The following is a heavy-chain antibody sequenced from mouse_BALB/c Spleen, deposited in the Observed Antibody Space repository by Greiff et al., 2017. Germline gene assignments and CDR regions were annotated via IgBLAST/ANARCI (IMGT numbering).Heavy chain of an antibody. V-gene: IGHV5-17*02. Sequence: EVQGVESGGGLVQPGGSRKLSCAASGFTFSSFGMHWVRQAPEKGLEWVAYISSGSSTIYYADTVKGRFTISRDNPKNTLFLQMTSLRSEDTAMYYCARDDYDSFAYWGQGTLVTVSA. CDR3: ARDDYDSFAY. CDR2: ISSGSSTI. J-gene: IGHJ3*01. D-gene: IGHD2-4*01. CDR1: GFTFSSFG.